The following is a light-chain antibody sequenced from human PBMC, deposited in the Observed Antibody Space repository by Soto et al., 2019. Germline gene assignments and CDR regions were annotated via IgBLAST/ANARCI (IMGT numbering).Light chain of an antibody. CDR3: QQRNYWQVT. J-gene: IGKJ5*01. CDR2: GAS. CDR1: QSVSSSS. V-gene: IGKV3D-20*02. Sequence: EIVLPQSPGTLALSPGERATLSCRASQSVSSSSLAWYQQKPGQAPRLLIYGASSRATGIPDRFSGSGSGTDFTLTISSLEPEDFAIYYCQQRNYWQVTFGQGTRLEIK.